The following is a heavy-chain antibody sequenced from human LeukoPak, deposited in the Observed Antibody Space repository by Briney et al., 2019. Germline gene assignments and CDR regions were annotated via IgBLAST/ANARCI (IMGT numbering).Heavy chain of an antibody. CDR3: ARDQEDYYDSSGFHHGFDY. Sequence: GGSLRLSCTASGFTFRNYVMSWVRQAPGKGLEWVAVISYDGSNKYYADSVKGRFTISRDNSKNTLYLQMNSLRAEDTAVYYCARDQEDYYDSSGFHHGFDYWGQGTLVTVSS. D-gene: IGHD3-22*01. V-gene: IGHV3-30-3*01. CDR2: ISYDGSNK. J-gene: IGHJ4*02. CDR1: GFTFRNYV.